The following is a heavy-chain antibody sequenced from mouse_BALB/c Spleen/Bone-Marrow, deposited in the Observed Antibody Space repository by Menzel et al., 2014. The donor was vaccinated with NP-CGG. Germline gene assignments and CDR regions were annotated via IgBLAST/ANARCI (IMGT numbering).Heavy chain of an antibody. D-gene: IGHD1-1*01. J-gene: IGHJ2*01. V-gene: IGHV1-7*01. CDR3: VLITPVVSDY. CDR1: GYTFTTYW. CDR2: INPSTGYT. Sequence: AQLQQSGAELAKPGASVKMSCKASGYTFTTYWMHWVKQRPGQGLEWIGYINPSTGYTEYIQKFKDKATLTADKSSSTAYMQLNSLTSEDSSVYYCVLITPVVSDYWGQGTTLTVSS.